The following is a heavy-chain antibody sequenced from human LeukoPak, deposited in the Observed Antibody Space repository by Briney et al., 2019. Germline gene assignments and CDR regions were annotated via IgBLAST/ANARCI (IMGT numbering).Heavy chain of an antibody. V-gene: IGHV4-39*01. J-gene: IGHJ3*02. Sequence: PSETLSLTCTVSGGSISSSSYYWGWIRQPPGKGLEWIGSIYYSGSTYYNPSLKSRVTISVDTSKNQFSLKLSSVTAAGTAVYYCARRSGYEDAFDIWGQGTMVTVSS. CDR1: GGSISSSSYY. CDR3: ARRSGYEDAFDI. D-gene: IGHD6-13*01. CDR2: IYYSGST.